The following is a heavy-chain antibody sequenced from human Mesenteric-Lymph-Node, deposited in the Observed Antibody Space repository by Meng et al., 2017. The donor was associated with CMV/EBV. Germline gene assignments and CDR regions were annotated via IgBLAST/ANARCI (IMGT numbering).Heavy chain of an antibody. J-gene: IGHJ6*02. CDR2: IKQDGSEK. D-gene: IGHD3-22*01. V-gene: IGHV3-7*01. CDR3: AGYYDSSYDSSGFSYYFYGMDV. CDR1: RFTFSTFGFTFSTAW. Sequence: GGSLRLSCAASRFTFSTFGFTFSTAWMSWVRQAPGKGLEWVANIKQDGSEKYYVDSVKGRFTISRDNAKNSLYLQMKSLRAEDTAIYYCAGYYDSSYDSSGFSYYFYGMDVWGQGTTVTVSS.